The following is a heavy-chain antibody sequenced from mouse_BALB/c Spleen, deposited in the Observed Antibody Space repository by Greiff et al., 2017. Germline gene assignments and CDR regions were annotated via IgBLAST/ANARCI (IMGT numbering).Heavy chain of an antibody. CDR3: ARGTRGFAY. V-gene: IGHV1S81*02. J-gene: IGHJ3*01. CDR2: INPSNGRT. Sequence: VQLQQPGAELVKPGASVKLSCKASGYTFTSYWMHWVKQRPGQGLEWIGEINPSNGRTNYNEKFKSKDTLTVDKSSSTAYMQLSSLTSEDSAVYYCARGTRGFAYWGEGTVVTVSA. D-gene: IGHD3-3*01. CDR1: GYTFTSYW.